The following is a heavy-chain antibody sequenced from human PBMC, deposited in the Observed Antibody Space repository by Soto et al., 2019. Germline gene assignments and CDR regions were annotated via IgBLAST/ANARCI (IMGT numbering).Heavy chain of an antibody. CDR3: ARDRVGCSSTSCYPDAFDI. D-gene: IGHD2-2*01. CDR1: GYTFTGYY. CDR2: INPNSGGT. Sequence: ASVKVSCKASGYTFTGYYMHWVRQAPGQGLEWMGWINPNSGGTNYAQKFQGWVTMTRDTSISTAYMELSRLRSDDTAVYYCARDRVGCSSTSCYPDAFDIWGQGTMVTVSS. J-gene: IGHJ3*02. V-gene: IGHV1-2*04.